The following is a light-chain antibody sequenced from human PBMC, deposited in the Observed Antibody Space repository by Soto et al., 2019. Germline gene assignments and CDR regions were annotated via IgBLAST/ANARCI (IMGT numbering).Light chain of an antibody. V-gene: IGLV2-14*03. CDR1: SDDVGAYNL. Sequence: QSVLTQPASVSGSPGQSITISCTGTSDDVGAYNLASWYQQHPGQAPKVLIYKVSNRPSGVSNLFSCSKSGNTASLTISWLQAEDKAIYFCSSYTSNNRVFGTGTKLTVL. CDR3: SSYTSNNRV. J-gene: IGLJ1*01. CDR2: KVS.